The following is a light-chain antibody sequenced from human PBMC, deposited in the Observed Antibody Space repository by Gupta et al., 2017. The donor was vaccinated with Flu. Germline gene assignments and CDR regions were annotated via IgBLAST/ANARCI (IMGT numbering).Light chain of an antibody. Sequence: SVSSFDFEAGYDVPWYHQQTGAAPKLLIYGKNHRPSGVPDRFFGSKSGTSAALAITGLQDADEAHYYCQHDDSSRSGLVFGGGTKLTVL. CDR3: QHDDSSRSGLV. CDR1: SFDFEAGYD. V-gene: IGLV1-40*01. CDR2: GKN. J-gene: IGLJ3*02.